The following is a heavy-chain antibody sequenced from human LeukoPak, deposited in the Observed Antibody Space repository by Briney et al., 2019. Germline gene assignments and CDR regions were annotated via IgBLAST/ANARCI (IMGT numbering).Heavy chain of an antibody. Sequence: GGSLRLSCAASGFTFSSYWMSWVRQAPGKGLEWVANIKQDGSEKYYVDSVKGRFTISRDNAKNSLYLQMNSLRAEDTAMYYCAKGTKPVMTIPDYWGQGILVTVSS. CDR2: IKQDGSEK. V-gene: IGHV3-7*03. CDR3: AKGTKPVMTIPDY. J-gene: IGHJ4*02. CDR1: GFTFSSYW. D-gene: IGHD1/OR15-1a*01.